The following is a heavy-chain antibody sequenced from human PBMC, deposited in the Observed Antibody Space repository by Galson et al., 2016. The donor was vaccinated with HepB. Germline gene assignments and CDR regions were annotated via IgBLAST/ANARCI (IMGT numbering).Heavy chain of an antibody. CDR3: ANRRVVQGVIRWFDP. CDR1: GFSLSTSGVG. CDR2: IYWDDDK. J-gene: IGHJ5*02. Sequence: PALVKPPQTLTLTCTFSGFSLSTSGVGVGWIRQPPGKAPEWLALIYWDDDKRYSPSLKSRLTITKDTSKNQVVLTMTNMDPVDTATYYCANRRVVQGVIRWFDPWGQGTLVTVSS. D-gene: IGHD3-10*01. V-gene: IGHV2-5*02.